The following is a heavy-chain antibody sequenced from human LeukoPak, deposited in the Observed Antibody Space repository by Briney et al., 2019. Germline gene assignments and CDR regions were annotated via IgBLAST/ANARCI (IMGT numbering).Heavy chain of an antibody. J-gene: IGHJ2*01. CDR2: IFYSGST. Sequence: SETLSLTCTVSVGSLSSGGYYWSWIRQHPGKGLEGIGYIFYSGSTYSNPSLKSRITISIDTPKNQFSPKENSVTAADTAVYYCARGAYASGYVNPVLPYWYFDLWGRGTLVTVYS. CDR1: VGSLSSGGYY. V-gene: IGHV4-31*03. D-gene: IGHD3-10*01. CDR3: ARGAYASGYVNPVLPYWYFDL.